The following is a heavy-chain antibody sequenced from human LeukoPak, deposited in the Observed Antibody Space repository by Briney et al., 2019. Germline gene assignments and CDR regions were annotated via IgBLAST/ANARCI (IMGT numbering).Heavy chain of an antibody. CDR1: GGSIRSYY. D-gene: IGHD1-26*01. J-gene: IGHJ4*02. CDR2: IYYSGST. CDR3: ASGSYYFDY. V-gene: IGHV4-59*08. Sequence: SETLSLTCTVSGGSIRSYYWSWMRQPPGKGLEWIGYIYYSGSTKYNPSLKSRATISVDTSKNQFSLKLSSVTAANTAVYYCASGSYYFDYWGQGTLVTVSS.